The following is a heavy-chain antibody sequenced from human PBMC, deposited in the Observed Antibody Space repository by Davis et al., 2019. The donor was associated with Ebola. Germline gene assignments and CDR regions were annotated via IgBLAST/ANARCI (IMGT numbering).Heavy chain of an antibody. D-gene: IGHD4-11*01. J-gene: IGHJ4*02. CDR1: RYSFTSHW. Sequence: GESLKISCKGSRYSFTSHWIGWVRQMPGKGLEWMGIIYTGNSDTRYSPSFQGQVTISADTSITTAYLQWSSLKASDTAMYFCARRGNFSNEYFDYWGQGTLVTVSS. CDR3: ARRGNFSNEYFDY. V-gene: IGHV5-51*01. CDR2: IYTGNSDT.